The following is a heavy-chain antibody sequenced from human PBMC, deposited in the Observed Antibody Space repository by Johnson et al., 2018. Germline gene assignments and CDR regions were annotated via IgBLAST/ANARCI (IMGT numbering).Heavy chain of an antibody. V-gene: IGHV3-33*01. CDR3: ARSFTSSSSEVDY. J-gene: IGHJ4*02. CDR1: GFTFSDYA. D-gene: IGHD6-6*01. Sequence: VQLVESGGGVVQPGRSLRLSCAASGFTFSDYAMHWVRQAPGKGLEWVAVIWCDGSKGYYADSVKGRFTISRDNSKNTLYLQMHRLRAEDTAVYYCARSFTSSSSEVDYWGQGTLVTVSS. CDR2: IWCDGSKG.